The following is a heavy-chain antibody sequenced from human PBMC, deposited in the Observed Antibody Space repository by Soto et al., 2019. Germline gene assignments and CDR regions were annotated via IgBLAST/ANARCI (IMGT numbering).Heavy chain of an antibody. D-gene: IGHD3-10*01. CDR3: ARQLVRGPKNWFDP. CDR1: GGSISSSSYY. J-gene: IGHJ5*02. Sequence: QLQLQESGPGLVKPSETLSLTCTVSGGSISSSSYYWGWIRQPPGKGLEWIGSIYYSGSTYYNPSLKSRVTISVDTSKNQFSLKLSSVTAADTAVYYCARQLVRGPKNWFDPWGQGTLVTVSS. V-gene: IGHV4-39*01. CDR2: IYYSGST.